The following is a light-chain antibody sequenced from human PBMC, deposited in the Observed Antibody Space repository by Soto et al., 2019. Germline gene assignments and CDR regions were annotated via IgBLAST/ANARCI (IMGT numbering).Light chain of an antibody. CDR2: KAS. CDR3: RQYSDYPT. Sequence: DIQMTQFPSTLSASVGDRVTITCRASQSISSWLAWYQQKPGKAPKLLIYKASSLESGVPSRFSGSGSGTEFTLTISSLQTDVFAIYYCRQYSDYPTFGQGTKVEIK. V-gene: IGKV1-5*03. J-gene: IGKJ1*01. CDR1: QSISSW.